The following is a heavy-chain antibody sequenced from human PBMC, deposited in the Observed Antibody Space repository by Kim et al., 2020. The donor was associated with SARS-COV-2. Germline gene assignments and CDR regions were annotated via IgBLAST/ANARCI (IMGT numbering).Heavy chain of an antibody. CDR3: ARGDYDYVWWSYDY. CDR2: IWYDGSNK. J-gene: IGHJ4*02. D-gene: IGHD3-16*01. V-gene: IGHV3-33*01. CDR1: GFTFSSYG. Sequence: GGSLRLSCAASGFTFSSYGMHWVRQAPGKGLEWVAVIWYDGSNKYYADSVKGRFTISRDNSKNTLYLQMNSLRAEDTAVYYCARGDYDYVWWSYDYWGQGTLGPVSS.